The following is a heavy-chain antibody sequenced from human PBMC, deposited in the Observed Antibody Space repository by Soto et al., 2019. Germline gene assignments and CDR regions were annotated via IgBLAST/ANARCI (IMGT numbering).Heavy chain of an antibody. Sequence: ASETLCFSCALYVGSFSVYYWNWIRQPPGKGLEWIGEINHSGSTNYNPSLKSRVTISVDTSKNQFSLKLSSVTAADTAVYYCARPSIAAAYDYWGQGTLVTVSS. CDR1: VGSFSVYY. CDR2: INHSGST. CDR3: ARPSIAAAYDY. D-gene: IGHD6-13*01. J-gene: IGHJ4*02. V-gene: IGHV4-34*01.